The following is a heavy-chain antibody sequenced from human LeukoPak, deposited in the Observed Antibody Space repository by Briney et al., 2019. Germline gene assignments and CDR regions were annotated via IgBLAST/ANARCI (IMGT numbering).Heavy chain of an antibody. J-gene: IGHJ4*02. Sequence: GGSLRLSCAASGFIFSDSAIHWVRQASGKGLEWVGRTRGKENSFATAYGASVQGRFTISRDESKNTAYLQMNSLKIEDTALYYCTRHELGEPGDYWGQGTLVTVSS. CDR3: TRHELGEPGDY. CDR2: TRGKENSFAT. CDR1: GFIFSDSA. D-gene: IGHD1-26*01. V-gene: IGHV3-73*01.